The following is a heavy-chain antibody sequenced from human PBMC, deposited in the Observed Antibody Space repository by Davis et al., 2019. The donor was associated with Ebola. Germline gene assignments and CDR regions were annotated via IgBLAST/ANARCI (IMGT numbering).Heavy chain of an antibody. CDR1: GGSISSGIYP. Sequence: LRLSCTVSGGSISSGIYPWNWIRHPPGKVQEWIGYIFHSGSAYYNPSLKSRVTISLDMSKHQFSLNLTSVTAADTAVYYCARGADTAMVSMDVWGQGTTVTVSS. V-gene: IGHV4-30-2*01. D-gene: IGHD5-18*01. CDR3: ARGADTAMVSMDV. CDR2: IFHSGSA. J-gene: IGHJ6*02.